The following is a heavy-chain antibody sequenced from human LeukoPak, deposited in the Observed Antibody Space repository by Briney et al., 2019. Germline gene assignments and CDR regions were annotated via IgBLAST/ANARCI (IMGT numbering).Heavy chain of an antibody. CDR3: ARGVMGQQLVRYLNY. CDR2: IKQDGSEK. V-gene: IGHV3-7*01. CDR1: GFTFSSYW. Sequence: GGSLRLSCAASGFTFSSYWMSWVRQAPGKGLEWVANIKQDGSEKYYVDSVKGRFTISRDNAKNSLYLQMNSLRAEDTAVYYCARGVMGQQLVRYLNYWGQGTLVTVSS. D-gene: IGHD6-13*01. J-gene: IGHJ4*02.